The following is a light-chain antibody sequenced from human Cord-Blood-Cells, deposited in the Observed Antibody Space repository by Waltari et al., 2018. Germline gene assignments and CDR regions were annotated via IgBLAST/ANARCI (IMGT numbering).Light chain of an antibody. CDR3: QQSYSTPLT. CDR2: AAS. J-gene: IGKJ4*01. Sequence: EIQLTQSPSSLSASVGDRVTITFRESHSISSYLNWYQQNPGKDPKLLIYAASSLQSWVPSRCSGSRSVTDFTRTISSLQPEDFATYYCQQSYSTPLTCGGGTKVEIK. V-gene: IGKV1-39*01. CDR1: HSISSY.